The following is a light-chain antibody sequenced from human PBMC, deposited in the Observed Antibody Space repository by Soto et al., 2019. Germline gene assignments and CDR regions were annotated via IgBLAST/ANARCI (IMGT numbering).Light chain of an antibody. CDR1: ESVYSSS. Sequence: EIVLTQSPGALSLSPGERATLFCGASESVYSSSLAWHQQKPGQAPRLLIYGASNRASGIPDRFSGSGSGTDFTLTISRLESEDCAVYYCQHYGSSPGLTFGGGTKVEIK. V-gene: IGKV3-20*01. CDR2: GAS. CDR3: QHYGSSPGLT. J-gene: IGKJ4*01.